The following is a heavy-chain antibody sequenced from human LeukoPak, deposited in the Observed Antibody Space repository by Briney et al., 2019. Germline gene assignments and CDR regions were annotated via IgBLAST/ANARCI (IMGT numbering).Heavy chain of an antibody. CDR1: GFTFSGYS. CDR2: ISSSSSTI. V-gene: IGHV3-48*01. Sequence: GGSLRLSCAASGFTFSGYSMNWVRQAPGKGLEWISYISSSSSTIYYADSVKGRFTISRDNSKNTLYLQMNSLRAEDTAVYYCARDSEDTAMVPNNFDYWGQGTLVTVSS. CDR3: ARDSEDTAMVPNNFDY. J-gene: IGHJ4*02. D-gene: IGHD5-18*01.